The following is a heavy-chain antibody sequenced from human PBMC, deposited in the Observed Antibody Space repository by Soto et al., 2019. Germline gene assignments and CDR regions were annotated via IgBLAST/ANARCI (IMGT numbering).Heavy chain of an antibody. D-gene: IGHD3-3*01. CDR3: ARASDYYYYYYMDV. CDR1: GGSISSYY. J-gene: IGHJ6*03. V-gene: IGHV4-59*01. Sequence: SETLSLTCTVSGGSISSYYWSWIRQPPGKGLEWIGYIYYSGSTNYNPSLKSRVTISVDTSKNQFSLKLSSVTAADTAVYYCARASDYYYYYYMDVWGKGTTVTVSS. CDR2: IYYSGST.